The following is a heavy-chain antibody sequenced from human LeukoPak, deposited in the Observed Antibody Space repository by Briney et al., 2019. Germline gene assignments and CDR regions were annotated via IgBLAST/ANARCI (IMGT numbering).Heavy chain of an antibody. CDR1: GGSISSSSYY. J-gene: IGHJ3*02. V-gene: IGHV4-39*01. CDR2: IYYSGST. CDR3: ARPIQLWFDAFDT. Sequence: SETLSLTCTVSGGSISSSSYYWGWIRQPPGKGLAWIGSIYYSGSTYYNPSLKSRVTISVDTSKNQFSLKLSSATAADTAVYYCARPIQLWFDAFDTWGQGTMVTVSS. D-gene: IGHD5-18*01.